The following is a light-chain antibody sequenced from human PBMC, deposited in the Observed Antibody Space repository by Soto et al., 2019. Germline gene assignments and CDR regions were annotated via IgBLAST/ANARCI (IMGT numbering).Light chain of an antibody. CDR1: SSNIGAGYD. V-gene: IGLV1-40*01. CDR3: QSYDISLSGVV. J-gene: IGLJ7*01. CDR2: GNN. Sequence: QSVLTQPPSVSGAPGQRVTFSCTGNSSNIGAGYDVHWYHQLPGAAPRLIIYGNNNRPSGVPDRFSGSKSGTSASLAITGLQADDEADYYCQSYDISLSGVVFGGGTQLTVL.